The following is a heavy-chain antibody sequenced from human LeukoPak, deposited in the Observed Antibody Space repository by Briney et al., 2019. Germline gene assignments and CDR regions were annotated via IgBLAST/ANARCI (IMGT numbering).Heavy chain of an antibody. CDR3: ARGGSYFVH. D-gene: IGHD3-16*01. V-gene: IGHV3-48*03. Sequence: GGSLRLSCAASGFSFRTYEMTWVRQAPGKGLEWVSHISTSGSTINYADSVKGRFTISRDNAKNSLYLQMNSLRAEYTAVYYCARGGSYFVHWGQGTLVTVSS. J-gene: IGHJ4*02. CDR2: ISTSGSTI. CDR1: GFSFRTYE.